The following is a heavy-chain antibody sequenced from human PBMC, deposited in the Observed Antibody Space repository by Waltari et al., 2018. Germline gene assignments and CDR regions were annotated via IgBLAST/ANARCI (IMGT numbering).Heavy chain of an antibody. CDR3: ARDSLETGDPWFFDL. V-gene: IGHV4-61*02. D-gene: IGHD7-27*01. J-gene: IGHJ2*01. CDR1: GGSISTGSHG. Sequence: QVQLQQSGPGLVKPSQTLSLTCTVSGGSISTGSHGWNWIRQPAGKGLEWIGRIHTSGGTKYNPSLKRRVTISVDTSQTQFSLNLTSVTAADTALYFCARDSLETGDPWFFDLWGRGTLVTVSS. CDR2: IHTSGGT.